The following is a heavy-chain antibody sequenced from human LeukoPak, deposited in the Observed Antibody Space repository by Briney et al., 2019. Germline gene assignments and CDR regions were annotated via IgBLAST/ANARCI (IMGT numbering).Heavy chain of an antibody. V-gene: IGHV3-9*01. D-gene: IGHD6-19*01. CDR1: GFTFDDYA. J-gene: IGHJ4*02. Sequence: GGSLRLSCAASGFTFDDYAMHWVRQAPGKGLEWVSGISWNSGTIGYADSVKGRFTISRDNAKNSLYLQVNSLRAEDTALYCCAKATYSSGWYSTFDYWGQGTLVTVSS. CDR2: ISWNSGTI. CDR3: AKATYSSGWYSTFDY.